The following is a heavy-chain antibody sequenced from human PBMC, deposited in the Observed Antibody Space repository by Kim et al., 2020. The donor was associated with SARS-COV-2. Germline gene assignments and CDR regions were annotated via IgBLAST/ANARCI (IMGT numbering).Heavy chain of an antibody. V-gene: IGHV3-9*01. CDR1: GFTFDDYA. D-gene: IGHD3-22*01. J-gene: IGHJ3*01. Sequence: GGSLRLSCAASGFTFDDYAMHWVRQAPGKGLEWVSGISWNSGSIGYEDSVKGRFTISRDNAKNSLYLQMNSLRAEDTALSYCAKAYYYDSSGYLHFHSF. CDR2: ISWNSGSI. CDR3: AKAYYYDSSGYLHFHSF.